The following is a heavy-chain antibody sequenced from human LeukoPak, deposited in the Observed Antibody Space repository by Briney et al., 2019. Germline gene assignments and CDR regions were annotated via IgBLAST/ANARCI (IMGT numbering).Heavy chain of an antibody. CDR1: GFTFSSYA. CDR3: ARVPGYDSSGYFDY. D-gene: IGHD3-22*01. CDR2: ISYDGSNK. Sequence: PGRSLRLSCAASGFTFSSYAMHWVRQAPGKGLEWVAVISYDGSNKYYADSVKGRFTISRDSSKNTLYLQMNSLRAEDTAVYYCARVPGYDSSGYFDYWGQGTLVTVSS. J-gene: IGHJ4*02. V-gene: IGHV3-30*04.